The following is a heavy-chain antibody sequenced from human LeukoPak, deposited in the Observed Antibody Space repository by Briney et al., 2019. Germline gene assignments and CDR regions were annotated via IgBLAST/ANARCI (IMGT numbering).Heavy chain of an antibody. CDR3: AKSGYDSSGPNYY. V-gene: IGHV3-23*01. CDR1: GFTFSSYW. D-gene: IGHD3-22*01. J-gene: IGHJ4*02. CDR2: ISGSGGST. Sequence: GGSLRLSCAASGFTFSSYWMSWVRQAPGKGLEWVSAISGSGGSTYYADSVKGRFTISRDNSKNTLYLQMNSLRAEDTAVYYCAKSGYDSSGPNYYWGQGTLVTVSS.